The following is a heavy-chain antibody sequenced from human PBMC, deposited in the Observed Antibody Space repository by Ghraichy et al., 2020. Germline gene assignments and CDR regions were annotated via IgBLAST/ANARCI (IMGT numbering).Heavy chain of an antibody. CDR1: GGSISSRSYY. Sequence: SETLSLTCTVSGGSISSRSYYWGWIRQPPGKGLEWIASVYYSGSTYYNPSLQSRVTLSVDTSKNHFSLKLSSVTAADTAVYYCARHLRDMTTYGVITIKYFDPWGQGALVTVSS. CDR2: VYYSGST. D-gene: IGHD3-3*01. J-gene: IGHJ5*02. V-gene: IGHV4-39*01. CDR3: ARHLRDMTTYGVITIKYFDP.